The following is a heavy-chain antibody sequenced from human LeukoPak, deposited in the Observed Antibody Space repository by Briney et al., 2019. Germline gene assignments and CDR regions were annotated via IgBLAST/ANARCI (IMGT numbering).Heavy chain of an antibody. Sequence: GGSLRLSCTASGFTFGDYAMSWFRQAPGKGLEWVAFIRYDGSNKYYADSVKGRFTISRDNSKNTVFLQLNNLRVEDTGVYYCAFGSGSYSQDAFDIWGQGTMVTVSS. D-gene: IGHD3-10*01. CDR2: IRYDGSNK. J-gene: IGHJ3*02. V-gene: IGHV3-30*02. CDR3: AFGSGSYSQDAFDI. CDR1: GFTFGDYA.